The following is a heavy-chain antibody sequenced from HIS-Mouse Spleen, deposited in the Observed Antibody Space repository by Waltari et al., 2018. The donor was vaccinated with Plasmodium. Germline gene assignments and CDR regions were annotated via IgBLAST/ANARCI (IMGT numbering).Heavy chain of an antibody. CDR3: ASSWYWYFDL. J-gene: IGHJ2*01. V-gene: IGHV3-7*01. CDR2: IKQDGSEK. CDR1: GFTFGRYL. Sequence: EVQLVESGGGLVQPGGSRSLSGAGSGFTFGRYLRSWVRQAPGKGLEWVANIKQDGSEKYYVDSVKGRFTISRDNAKNSLYLQMNSLRAEDTAVYYCASSWYWYFDLWGRGTLVTVSS. D-gene: IGHD6-13*01.